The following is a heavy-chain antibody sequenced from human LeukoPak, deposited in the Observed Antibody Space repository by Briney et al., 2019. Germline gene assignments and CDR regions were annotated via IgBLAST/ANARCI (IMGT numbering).Heavy chain of an antibody. J-gene: IGHJ4*02. D-gene: IGHD2-21*01. CDR3: AKAPVTTCRGAYCYPFDY. V-gene: IGHV3-23*01. CDR1: GFTFSSYG. CDR2: ISDSGNT. Sequence: SGGTLRLSCAASGFTFSSYGMSWVRQAPGEGLEWVSAISDSGNTYHADSVKGRFTISRDSSKNTLFLQMNRLRPEDAAVYYCAKAPVTTCRGAYCYPFDYWGQGTLVTVSS.